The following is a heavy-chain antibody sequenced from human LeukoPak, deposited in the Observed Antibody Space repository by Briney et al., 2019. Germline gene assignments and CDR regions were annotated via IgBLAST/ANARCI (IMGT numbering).Heavy chain of an antibody. J-gene: IGHJ4*02. CDR3: AKTRPLDSSSWSHGDY. CDR1: GFTVSDYW. Sequence: GGSLRLSCAASGFTVSDYWMHWVRQAPGKGLEWVSSISSSSSYIYYADSVKGRFTISRDNSKNTLYLQMNSLRAEDTAVYYCAKTRPLDSSSWSHGDYWGQGTLVTVSP. D-gene: IGHD6-13*01. CDR2: ISSSSSYI. V-gene: IGHV3-21*04.